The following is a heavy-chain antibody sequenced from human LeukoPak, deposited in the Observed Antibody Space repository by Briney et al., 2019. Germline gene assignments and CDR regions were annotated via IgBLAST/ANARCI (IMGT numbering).Heavy chain of an antibody. D-gene: IGHD3-16*01. Sequence: GGSLRLSCAASGFNFRNYAMTWVRQAPGKGLERVSAISSSGGSTYYTDSVKGRFTVSRDNSKNTVFLQMDSLRDADTAVYFCARGGGLDVWGQGATVTVSS. J-gene: IGHJ6*02. CDR1: GFNFRNYA. CDR2: ISSSGGST. V-gene: IGHV3-23*01. CDR3: ARGGGLDV.